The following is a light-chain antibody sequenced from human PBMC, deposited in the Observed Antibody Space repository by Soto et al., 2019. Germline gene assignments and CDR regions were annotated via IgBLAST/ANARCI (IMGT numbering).Light chain of an antibody. CDR2: GNT. J-gene: IGLJ3*02. V-gene: IGLV1-40*01. CDR1: SSNIGANYD. Sequence: QSVLTQPTSVSGAPGQTVTISCTGSSSNIGANYDVNWYQQLPGTAPKVLIYGNTDRPSGVPDRFSGSKSGTSASLAISGLRSEDEADYYCAAWDDSLSGPNWVFGGGTKLTVL. CDR3: AAWDDSLSGPNWV.